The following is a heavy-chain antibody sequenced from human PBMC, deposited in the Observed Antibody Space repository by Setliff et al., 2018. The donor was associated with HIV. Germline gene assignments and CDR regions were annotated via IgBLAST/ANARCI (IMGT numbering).Heavy chain of an antibody. Sequence: SVKVSCKASGDTFSNYAITWVRQAPGQGLEWMGGIIPIFGAVKYAQKFQGRVTITADESTSTAYMELSSLRSEDTAVYYCARETEVKGYYDSSGSWGLGYWGQGTPVTVS. D-gene: IGHD3-22*01. V-gene: IGHV1-69*13. CDR2: IIPIFGAV. CDR3: ARETEVKGYYDSSGSWGLGY. CDR1: GDTFSNYA. J-gene: IGHJ4*02.